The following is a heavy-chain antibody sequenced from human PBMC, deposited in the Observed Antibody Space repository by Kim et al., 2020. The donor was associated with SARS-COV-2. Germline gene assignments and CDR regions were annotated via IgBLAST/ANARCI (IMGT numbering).Heavy chain of an antibody. J-gene: IGHJ4*02. CDR2: IYFSGST. Sequence: SETLSLTCTVSDGSISGYYWSWIRQPPGKGLEWIGYIYFSGSTKYNPSLESRVAISVDTSKNQVSLKLSSVTAADTAVYYCARGGSWFSFGGQGTLVTVSS. V-gene: IGHV4-59*13. CDR3: ARGGSWFSF. CDR1: DGSISGYY. D-gene: IGHD6-13*01.